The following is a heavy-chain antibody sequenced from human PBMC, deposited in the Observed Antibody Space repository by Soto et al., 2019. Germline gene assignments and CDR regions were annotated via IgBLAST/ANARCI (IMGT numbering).Heavy chain of an antibody. Sequence: PSGTLSLTCSVSGGSISSAGYYWSWIRQHPGKGLEWIGYIHYSGSTYYNPSLESRVTISVDTSKNEFSLNLSSVTAADTAVYYCARFTGMVNSYHYYGLDVWGQGTTVTVSS. CDR3: ARFTGMVNSYHYYGLDV. V-gene: IGHV4-31*03. J-gene: IGHJ6*02. D-gene: IGHD5-18*01. CDR1: GGSISSAGYY. CDR2: IHYSGST.